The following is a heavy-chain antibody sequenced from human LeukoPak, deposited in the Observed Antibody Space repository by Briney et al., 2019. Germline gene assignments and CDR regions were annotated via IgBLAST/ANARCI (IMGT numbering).Heavy chain of an antibody. D-gene: IGHD3-10*01. CDR2: ISSSGSTI. CDR3: ARDRGFGELNAFDI. CDR1: GFTFSDYY. V-gene: IGHV3-11*01. J-gene: IGHJ3*02. Sequence: GGSLRPSCAASGFTFSDYYMSWIRQAPGKGLEWVSYISSSGSTIYYADSVKGRFTISRDNAKNSLYLQMNSLRAEDTAVYYCARDRGFGELNAFDIWGQGTMVTVSS.